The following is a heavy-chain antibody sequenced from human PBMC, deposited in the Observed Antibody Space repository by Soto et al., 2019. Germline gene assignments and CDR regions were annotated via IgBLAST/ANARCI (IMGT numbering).Heavy chain of an antibody. CDR3: ARGKPSGYRFGPRNFFYYGLDV. CDR1: GGSISSGDYY. CDR2: IYYSGST. D-gene: IGHD5-18*01. J-gene: IGHJ6*02. V-gene: IGHV4-30-4*01. Sequence: PSETLSLTCTVSGGSISSGDYYWSWIRQPPGKGLEWIGYIYYSGSTYYNPSLKSRVTISVDTSKNQFSLKLSSVTAADTAVYYCARGKPSGYRFGPRNFFYYGLDVWGPGTTVTVS.